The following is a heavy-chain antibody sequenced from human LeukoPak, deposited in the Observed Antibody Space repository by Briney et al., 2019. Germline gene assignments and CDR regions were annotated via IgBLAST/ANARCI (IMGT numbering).Heavy chain of an antibody. D-gene: IGHD3-10*01. CDR1: GGSISSSSYY. V-gene: IGHV4-39*01. J-gene: IGHJ6*03. CDR3: ASVRRGFGEFSKYYSYYYMDV. Sequence: SETLSLTCTVSGGSISSSSYYWGWIRQPPGKGLEWIGSIYYSGSTYYNPSLKSRVTISVDTSKNQFSLRLSSVTAADTAVYYCASVRRGFGEFSKYYSYYYMDVWGKGTTVTISS. CDR2: IYYSGST.